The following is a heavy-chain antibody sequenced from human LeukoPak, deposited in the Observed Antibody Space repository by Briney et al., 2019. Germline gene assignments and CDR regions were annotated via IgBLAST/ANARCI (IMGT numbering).Heavy chain of an antibody. CDR3: ASEYYYDNSGYYYLFS. CDR2: INTGDGNT. Sequence: GASVKVSCKASGYTFSSHAMHWVRQAPGQGLEWMGWINTGDGNTKYSEKFQGRVTITRDTSASTAYMELSSLRSEDTAVYYCASEYYYDNSGYYYLFSWGQGSLVTVSS. CDR1: GYTFSSHA. V-gene: IGHV1-3*04. J-gene: IGHJ4*02. D-gene: IGHD3-22*01.